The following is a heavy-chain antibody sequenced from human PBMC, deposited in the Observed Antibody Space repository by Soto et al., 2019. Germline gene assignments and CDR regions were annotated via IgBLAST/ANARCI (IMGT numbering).Heavy chain of an antibody. J-gene: IGHJ4*02. Sequence: QITLKESGPTLVKPTQALTLTCTFSGFSLSTRGVGVGWIRQPPGKALEWLALIYWDDDKRYSPSLKSRLPISKDTSKNQVVLTMTNMDPVDTATYYCVRLLWFGELSWGQGTLVTVSS. V-gene: IGHV2-5*02. D-gene: IGHD3-10*01. CDR1: GFSLSTRGVG. CDR2: IYWDDDK. CDR3: VRLLWFGELS.